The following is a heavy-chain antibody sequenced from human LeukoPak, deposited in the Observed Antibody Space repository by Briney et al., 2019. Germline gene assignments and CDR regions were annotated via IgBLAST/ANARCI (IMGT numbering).Heavy chain of an antibody. CDR2: ISYDGSNK. CDR3: AKGAGYTTSWFDY. V-gene: IGHV3-30*18. Sequence: GRSLTLSCAASGFTFNIYGMHWVRQAPGNGLEWVAVISYDGSNKYYADSVKGRFNISGDNSKNTLYLQMNSLRTEDTAVYYCAKGAGYTTSWFDYWGQGTLVTVSS. J-gene: IGHJ4*01. D-gene: IGHD6-13*01. CDR1: GFTFNIYG.